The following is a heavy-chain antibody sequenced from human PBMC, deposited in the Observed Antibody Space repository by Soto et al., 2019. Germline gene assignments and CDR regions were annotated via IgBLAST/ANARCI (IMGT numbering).Heavy chain of an antibody. CDR3: ARVVWNWGDRRPNYYYGMDV. Sequence: GGSLRLSCAASGFTFSSNAMHWVRQAPGKGLEWVAVISYDGSNKYYADSVKGRFTISRDNSKNTLYLQMNSLRAEDTAVYYCARVVWNWGDRRPNYYYGMDVWGQGTTVTVSS. CDR1: GFTFSSNA. V-gene: IGHV3-30-3*01. J-gene: IGHJ6*02. CDR2: ISYDGSNK. D-gene: IGHD1-1*01.